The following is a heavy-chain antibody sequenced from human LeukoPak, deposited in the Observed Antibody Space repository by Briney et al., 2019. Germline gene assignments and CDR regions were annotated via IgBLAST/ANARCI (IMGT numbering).Heavy chain of an antibody. CDR3: TRQECSGGSCSYVDY. CDR2: VRNKPNSYTT. Sequence: GGSLRLSCAASGFDFSGFYMHWVRQASGRGLEWVGLVRNKPNSYTTVYAASVKGRFTISRDDSKNTAYLQMNSLKAEDTAVYYCTRQECSGGSCSYVDYWGQGTLVTASS. J-gene: IGHJ4*02. D-gene: IGHD2-15*01. V-gene: IGHV3-73*01. CDR1: GFDFSGFY.